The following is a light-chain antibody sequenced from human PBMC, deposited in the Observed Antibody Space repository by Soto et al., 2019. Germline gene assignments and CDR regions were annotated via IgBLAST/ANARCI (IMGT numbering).Light chain of an antibody. CDR3: TSWTTSTTMI. J-gene: IGLJ2*01. V-gene: IGLV2-14*03. CDR1: SSDIGAYNF. Sequence: QSAVTQPASVSGSPGQSITISCTGTSSDIGAYNFVSWYQQHPGKAPKLMLYDVNIRPSGVSNRFSGSKSGNTASLTISGLQAEDEADYYCTSWTTSTTMIFGGGTQLTVL. CDR2: DVN.